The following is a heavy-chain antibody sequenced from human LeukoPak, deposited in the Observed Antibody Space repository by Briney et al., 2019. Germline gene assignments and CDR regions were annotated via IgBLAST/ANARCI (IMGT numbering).Heavy chain of an antibody. CDR3: ATDRTLVIISY. J-gene: IGHJ4*02. CDR1: GFTFSSYG. CDR2: IWYDGSNK. D-gene: IGHD3-9*01. Sequence: GGSLRLSCAASGFTFSSYGMHWVRQAPGKGLEWVAVIWYDGSNKYYADSVKGRFTISRDNSKNTLYLQMNSLRAEDTAVYYCATDRTLVIISYWGQGTLVTVSS. V-gene: IGHV3-33*01.